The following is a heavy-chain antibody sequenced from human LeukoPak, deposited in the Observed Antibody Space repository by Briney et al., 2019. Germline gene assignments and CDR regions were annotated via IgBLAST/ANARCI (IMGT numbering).Heavy chain of an antibody. V-gene: IGHV1-2*02. CDR1: AYTFTGYY. CDR3: ARLGATTYDY. Sequence: ASVKVSCKASAYTFTGYYLHWVRQAPGQGLEGMGWINPNSGDTNYSQKFQGRITMTRDTSISTAYMELSRLRSDDTAIYYCARLGATTYDYWGQGTLVTVSS. D-gene: IGHD1-26*01. J-gene: IGHJ4*02. CDR2: INPNSGDT.